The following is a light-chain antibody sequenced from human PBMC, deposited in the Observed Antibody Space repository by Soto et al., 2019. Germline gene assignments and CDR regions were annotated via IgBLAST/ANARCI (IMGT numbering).Light chain of an antibody. Sequence: EIVLTQSPGTLSLSPGERATLSCRASQSVSSSYLAWDQQKPGQAPRLHIYGASSRATGIPDRFSGRGSGTDFTLTISRLEAEDFAVYYCQQYGRGFGGGTKVEIK. J-gene: IGKJ4*02. CDR3: QQYGRG. CDR2: GAS. CDR1: QSVSSSY. V-gene: IGKV3-20*01.